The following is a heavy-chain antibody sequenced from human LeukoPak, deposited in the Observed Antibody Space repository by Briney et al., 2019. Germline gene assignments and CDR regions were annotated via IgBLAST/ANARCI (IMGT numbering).Heavy chain of an antibody. CDR1: GFTFSNYG. V-gene: IGHV3-30*02. CDR2: IRYDESNK. J-gene: IGHJ3*02. D-gene: IGHD6-13*01. Sequence: GGSLRLSCAASGFTFSNYGMHWVRQAPGKGLEWVAFIRYDESNKYYADSVKGRFTISRDNSKNTLYLQMNSLRAEDTAVYYCAKDRYSTISAGGTLDIWGQGTMVTVSS. CDR3: AKDRYSTISAGGTLDI.